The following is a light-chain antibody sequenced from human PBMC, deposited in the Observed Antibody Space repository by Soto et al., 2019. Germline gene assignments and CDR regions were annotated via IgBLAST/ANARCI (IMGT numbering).Light chain of an antibody. CDR1: QTISNNY. V-gene: IGKV3-20*01. Sequence: ETVLTQSPGTLSLSPGQGATLSCRASQTISNNYLAWFQQSAGQAPRLIIYGASSRATGIPDRFSGRGSGTDFTLTIRRLEPEDFATYYCQQYGLAPMFTFGPGTRVDI. CDR3: QQYGLAPMFT. CDR2: GAS. J-gene: IGKJ3*01.